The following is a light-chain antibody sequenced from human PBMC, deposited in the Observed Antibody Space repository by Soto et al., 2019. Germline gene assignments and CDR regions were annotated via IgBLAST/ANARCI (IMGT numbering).Light chain of an antibody. J-gene: IGLJ1*01. CDR1: SSNVGGYNY. Sequence: QSALTQPRSVSGSPGQSVTISYTGTSSNVGGYNYVSWYQQHPGKAPKLMIYDVSKRPSGVPDRFSGSKSGNTASLTISGPQAEDEADYYCCSYAGSYTYVFATGTKVTVL. CDR2: DVS. V-gene: IGLV2-11*01. CDR3: CSYAGSYTYV.